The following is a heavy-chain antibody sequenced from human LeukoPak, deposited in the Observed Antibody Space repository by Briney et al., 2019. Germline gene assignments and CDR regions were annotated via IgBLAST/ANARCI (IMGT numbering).Heavy chain of an antibody. CDR2: ISSSGGST. CDR1: GFTFSSYS. Sequence: GGSLRLSCAASGFTFSSYSMNWVRQAPGKGLEWVSGISSSGGSTYYTDSVKGRFTISRDNAKNTLYLQMNSLRAEDTAVYYCARDRSSLGLWFGELRNWGQGTLVTVSS. V-gene: IGHV3-21*01. CDR3: ARDRSSLGLWFGELRN. J-gene: IGHJ4*02. D-gene: IGHD3-10*01.